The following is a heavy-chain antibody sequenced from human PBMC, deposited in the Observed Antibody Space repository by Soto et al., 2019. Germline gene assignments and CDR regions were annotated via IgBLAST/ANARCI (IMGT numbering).Heavy chain of an antibody. CDR2: IIPILGIA. CDR3: ARVPATAIYYFAS. V-gene: IGHV1-69*02. CDR1: GGTFSSYT. D-gene: IGHD2-2*01. Sequence: QVQLVQSGAEVKKPGSSVKVSCKASGGTFSSYTISWVRQAPGQGLEWMGRIIPILGIANYVQKFQGRVTITADKSTSTAYMELSISRSEDTVVYYGARVPATAIYYFASWGKGTLVTVSS. J-gene: IGHJ4*02.